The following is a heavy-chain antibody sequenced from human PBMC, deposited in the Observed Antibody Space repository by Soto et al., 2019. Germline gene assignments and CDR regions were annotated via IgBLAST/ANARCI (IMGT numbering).Heavy chain of an antibody. CDR3: ARDWRYSSGLDY. CDR2: ISPGGDAT. D-gene: IGHD2-15*01. CDR1: GFTFTTFF. V-gene: IGHV1-46*01. J-gene: IGHJ4*02. Sequence: QVQLVQSGAEVMRLGASVKVSCKASGFTFTTFFMHWLRQAPGQGLEWMGVISPGGDATAYAEKFKGRVTVTKDTSTTTLYMELSSLRSEDTAVYYCARDWRYSSGLDYWGQGTLVTVSS.